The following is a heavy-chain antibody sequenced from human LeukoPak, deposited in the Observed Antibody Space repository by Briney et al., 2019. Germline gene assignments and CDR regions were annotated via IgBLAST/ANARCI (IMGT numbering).Heavy chain of an antibody. D-gene: IGHD6-6*01. J-gene: IGHJ4*02. Sequence: GGSLRLSCAASGFTVSNNYMSWVRQAPGKGLEWVSVIYSGGSTNYADSVKGRFTISRDNSKNTMYLQMNSLRVEDTAVYYCARVVRLSSYFDYWGQGTLVTVSS. V-gene: IGHV3-53*01. CDR2: IYSGGST. CDR1: GFTVSNNY. CDR3: ARVVRLSSYFDY.